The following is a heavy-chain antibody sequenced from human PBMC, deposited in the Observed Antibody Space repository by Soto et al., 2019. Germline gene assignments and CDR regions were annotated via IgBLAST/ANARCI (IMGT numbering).Heavy chain of an antibody. Sequence: SVKVSCKPSGGTFNNHGFSWVRQAPGQGLKWMGGIIPLFGTANNAQKFQGRVTITADESTSTAYMELSSLRSDDTAVYFFARDLYSGSESPGLGPFDIWGQGTMVTVSS. CDR2: IIPLFGTA. J-gene: IGHJ3*02. CDR3: ARDLYSGSESPGLGPFDI. V-gene: IGHV1-69*13. CDR1: GGTFNNHG. D-gene: IGHD3-10*01.